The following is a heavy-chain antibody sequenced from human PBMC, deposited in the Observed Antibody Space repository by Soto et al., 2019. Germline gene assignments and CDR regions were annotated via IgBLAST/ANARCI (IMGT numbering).Heavy chain of an antibody. Sequence: PGGSLRLSCAASGFTFTNAWINWVRQAPGKGLEWVGRIKSKTDGGTTDYAEPVKGRFAISRDDSNNMLYLQMNSLKTEDTAVYYGTTHDFGVVIIGMDVWGQGTTVTVSS. CDR3: TTHDFGVVIIGMDV. D-gene: IGHD3-3*01. V-gene: IGHV3-15*07. CDR1: GFTFTNAW. CDR2: IKSKTDGGTT. J-gene: IGHJ6*02.